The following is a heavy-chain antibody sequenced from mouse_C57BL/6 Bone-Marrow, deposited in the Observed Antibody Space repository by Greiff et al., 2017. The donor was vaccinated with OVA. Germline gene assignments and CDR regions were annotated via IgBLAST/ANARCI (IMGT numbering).Heavy chain of an antibody. CDR3: VRQGLRRAFDY. V-gene: IGHV10-1*01. J-gene: IGHJ2*01. D-gene: IGHD2-4*01. CDR1: GFSFNTYA. CDR2: IRSKSNNYAT. Sequence: GGGLVQPKGSLKLSCAASGFSFNTYAMNWVRQAPGKGLEWVARIRSKSNNYATYYADSVKDRFTISRDDSESMLYLQMNNLKTEDTAMYYCVRQGLRRAFDYWGQGTTLTVSS.